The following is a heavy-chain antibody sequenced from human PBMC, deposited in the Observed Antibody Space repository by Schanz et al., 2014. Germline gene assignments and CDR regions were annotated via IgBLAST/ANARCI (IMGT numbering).Heavy chain of an antibody. J-gene: IGHJ3*02. CDR3: ARKMKLGGYGGKGHDTLDI. D-gene: IGHD4-17*01. Sequence: VQLVESGGGVVQPGRSLRLSCAASGFTFSTHAMHWVRQAPGKGLEWVALVSSDGNNGYYTDSVKGRFTISRDNSKNALYLQMNSLRVEDSAIYYSARKMKLGGYGGKGHDTLDIWGQGTMVTVSS. CDR2: VSSDGNNG. CDR1: GFTFSTHA. V-gene: IGHV3-30*03.